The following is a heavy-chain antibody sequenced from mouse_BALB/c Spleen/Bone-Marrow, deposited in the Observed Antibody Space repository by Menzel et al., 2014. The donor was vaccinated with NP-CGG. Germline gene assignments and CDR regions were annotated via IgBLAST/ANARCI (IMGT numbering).Heavy chain of an antibody. CDR3: ARGYFAY. CDR1: GYTFTSYW. V-gene: IGHV1S81*02. Sequence: VQVVESGAELVKPGASVKLSCKASGYTFTSYWMHWVKQRPGQGLEWIGEINPSNGRTNYNEKFKSKATLTVDKSSSTAYMQLSSLASEDSAVYYCARGYFAYWGQGTLVTVSA. J-gene: IGHJ3*01. D-gene: IGHD2-14*01. CDR2: INPSNGRT.